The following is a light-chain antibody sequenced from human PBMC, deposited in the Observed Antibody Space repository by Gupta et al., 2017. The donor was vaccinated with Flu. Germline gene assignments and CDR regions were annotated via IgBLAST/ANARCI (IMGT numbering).Light chain of an antibody. V-gene: IGKV3-20*01. Sequence: GTLSLSPGEDATLSCRATQSVGNYLAWYQQKPGQAPRLLIYGASSRAAGISDRFSGSGSGTDFSLTISRLEPEDFAVYYCQQYGSSRPWTFGQGTKVEIK. CDR2: GAS. J-gene: IGKJ1*01. CDR3: QQYGSSRPWT. CDR1: QSVGNY.